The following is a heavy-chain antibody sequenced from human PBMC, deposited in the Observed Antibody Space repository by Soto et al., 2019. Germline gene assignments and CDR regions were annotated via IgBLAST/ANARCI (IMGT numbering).Heavy chain of an antibody. J-gene: IGHJ5*02. D-gene: IGHD6-13*01. CDR1: GGSISSYY. CDR3: ARAQGIAAAVDWFDT. V-gene: IGHV4-59*01. CDR2: IYYSGST. Sequence: PSETLSLTCTVSGGSISSYYWSWIRQPPGKGLEWIGYIYYSGSTNYNPSLKSRVTISVDTSKNQFSLKLSSVTAADTAVYYCARAQGIAAAVDWFDTWGQGTLVTVYS.